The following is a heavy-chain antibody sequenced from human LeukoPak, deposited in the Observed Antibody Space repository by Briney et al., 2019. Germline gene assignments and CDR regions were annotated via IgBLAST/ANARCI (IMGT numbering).Heavy chain of an antibody. CDR1: GYSISSGYY. Sequence: SETLSLTCTVSGYSISSGYYWSWIRQPPGKGLEWIGSIYHSGSTYYNPSLKSRVTISVGTSKNHFSLKLSSVTAADTAVYYCARDISRWNELDSWGQGTVVTVSS. CDR3: ARDISRWNELDS. J-gene: IGHJ4*02. V-gene: IGHV4-38-2*02. CDR2: IYHSGST. D-gene: IGHD1-1*01.